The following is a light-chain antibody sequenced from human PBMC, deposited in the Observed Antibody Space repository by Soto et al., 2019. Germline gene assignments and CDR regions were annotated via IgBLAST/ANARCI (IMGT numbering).Light chain of an antibody. CDR1: QTVNSYY. V-gene: IGKV3-20*01. CDR2: GVF. CDR3: QHYDGSPRT. J-gene: IGKJ2*01. Sequence: ETVLTQSPGTVSLSPGERATLSCTTSQTVNSYYLAWYQQKPGQAPRLLIYGVFYRATGIPDRFSGSGSGTYFTLTISGLEPEDSAVYYCQHYDGSPRTFGQGTNLEI.